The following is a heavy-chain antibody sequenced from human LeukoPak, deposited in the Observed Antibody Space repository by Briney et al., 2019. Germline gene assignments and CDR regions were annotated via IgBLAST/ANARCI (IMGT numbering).Heavy chain of an antibody. CDR1: GYTFTGCY. CDR3: ARDIYWQQLVVFDY. D-gene: IGHD6-6*01. Sequence: GASVKVSCKASGYTFTGCYMHWVRQAPGQGLEWMGWINPNSGGTNYAQKFQGRVTMTRDTSISTAYMELSRLRSDDTAVYYCARDIYWQQLVVFDYWGQGTLVTVSS. CDR2: INPNSGGT. J-gene: IGHJ4*02. V-gene: IGHV1-2*02.